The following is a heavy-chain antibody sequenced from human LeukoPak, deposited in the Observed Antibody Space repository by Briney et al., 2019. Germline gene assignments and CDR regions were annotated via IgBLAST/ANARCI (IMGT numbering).Heavy chain of an antibody. Sequence: PGGSLRLSCAASGFTFSNYAMSWVRQAPGKGLEWVAAITSSGESTNYADSVKGRFTISRDNSKNTLYLQMNSLRAEDTAVYYCASRGGYSYGHFDYWGQGTLVTVSS. J-gene: IGHJ4*02. CDR3: ASRGGYSYGHFDY. CDR2: ITSSGEST. D-gene: IGHD5-18*01. CDR1: GFTFSNYA. V-gene: IGHV3-23*01.